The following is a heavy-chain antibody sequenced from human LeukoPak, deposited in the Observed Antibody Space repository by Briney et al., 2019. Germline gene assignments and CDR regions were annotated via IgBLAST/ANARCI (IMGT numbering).Heavy chain of an antibody. Sequence: GASVKVSCKASGYTFTGYYMHWVRQAPGQGLEWMGIINPSGGSTSYAQKFQGRVTMTRDTSTSTVYMELSSLRSEDTAVYYCARRRDDYGGNPDEGFDYWGQGTLVTVSS. D-gene: IGHD4-23*01. V-gene: IGHV1-46*01. CDR3: ARRRDDYGGNPDEGFDY. CDR1: GYTFTGYY. J-gene: IGHJ4*02. CDR2: INPSGGST.